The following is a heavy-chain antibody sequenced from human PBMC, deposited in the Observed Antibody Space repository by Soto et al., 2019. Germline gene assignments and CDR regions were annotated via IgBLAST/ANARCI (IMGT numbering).Heavy chain of an antibody. V-gene: IGHV3-23*01. Sequence: GGSLRLSCAASGFTFSSYAMSWVRQAPGKGLEWVSAISGSGGSTYYADSVKGRFTISRDNSKNTLYLQMNSLRAEDTAVYYCAKDRRYCSSTSCLGWFDPWGQGTLVTVSS. CDR1: GFTFSSYA. J-gene: IGHJ5*02. CDR3: AKDRRYCSSTSCLGWFDP. CDR2: ISGSGGST. D-gene: IGHD2-2*01.